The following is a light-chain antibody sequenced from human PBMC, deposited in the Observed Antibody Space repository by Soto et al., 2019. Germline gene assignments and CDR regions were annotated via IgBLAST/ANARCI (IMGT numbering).Light chain of an antibody. CDR1: QSVSSSY. V-gene: IGKV3-20*01. CDR2: DAS. J-gene: IGKJ1*01. Sequence: EIVLTQSPGTLSLSPGERATLSCRASQSVSSSYLAWYQQRPGQAPRLLIYDASSRATGIPDRFSGSGSGTDFTLTISRLEPEEFAVYYCQQYGSSPSTFGQGTKVEIK. CDR3: QQYGSSPST.